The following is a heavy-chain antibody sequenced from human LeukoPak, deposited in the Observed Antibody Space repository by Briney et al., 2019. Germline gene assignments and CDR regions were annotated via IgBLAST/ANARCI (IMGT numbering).Heavy chain of an antibody. V-gene: IGHV4-59*01. CDR2: IYYSGST. CDR3: ARGHFTTTGEFDY. J-gene: IGHJ4*02. Sequence: SETLSLTCTVSGGSISGYYWSWIRQPPGKGLEWIGYIYYSGSTNYNPSLKSRVTISLDTSKNQFSLKLSSVTAADTAVYYCARGHFTTTGEFDYWGQRTLVTVSS. CDR1: GGSISGYY. D-gene: IGHD1-26*01.